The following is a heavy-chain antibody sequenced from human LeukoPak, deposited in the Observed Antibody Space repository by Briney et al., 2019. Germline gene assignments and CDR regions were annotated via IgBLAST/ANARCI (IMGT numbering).Heavy chain of an antibody. CDR2: IRSKANRYAT. Sequence: PGGSLRLSCAASGFTFSGSAMHWVRQASGKGLEWVGRIRSKANRYATAYAASVKGRFTISRDDSKNTAYLQMNSLKTEDTAVYYCTRYTSIAAAGNGYWGQGTLVTVSS. V-gene: IGHV3-73*01. CDR3: TRYTSIAAAGNGY. J-gene: IGHJ4*02. CDR1: GFTFSGSA. D-gene: IGHD6-13*01.